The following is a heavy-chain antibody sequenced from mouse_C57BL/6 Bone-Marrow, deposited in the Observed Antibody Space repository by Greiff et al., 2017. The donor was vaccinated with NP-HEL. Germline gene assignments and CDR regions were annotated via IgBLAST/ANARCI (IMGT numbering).Heavy chain of an antibody. CDR3: ARRGLRRYYYAMDY. V-gene: IGHV1-55*01. J-gene: IGHJ4*01. D-gene: IGHD2-4*01. CDR2: IYPGSGST. Sequence: QVQLQQPGAELVKPGASVKMSCKASGYTFTSYWITWVKQRPGQGLEWIGDIYPGSGSTNYNEKFKSKATLTVDTSSSTAYMQLSSLSSEDSAVYYCARRGLRRYYYAMDYWGQGTSVTVSS. CDR1: GYTFTSYW.